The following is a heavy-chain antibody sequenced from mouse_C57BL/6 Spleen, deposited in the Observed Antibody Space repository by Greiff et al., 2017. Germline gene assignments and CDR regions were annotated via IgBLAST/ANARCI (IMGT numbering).Heavy chain of an antibody. Sequence: DVQLQESGTVLARPGASVKMSCKTSGYTFTSYWMHWVKQRPGQGLEWIGAIYPGNSDTSYNQKFKGKAKLTAVTSASTAYMELSSLTNEDSAVYYCTREGDYYGSSHYYAMDYWGQGTSVTVSS. CDR3: TREGDYYGSSHYYAMDY. CDR2: IYPGNSDT. V-gene: IGHV1-5*01. D-gene: IGHD1-1*01. J-gene: IGHJ4*01. CDR1: GYTFTSYW.